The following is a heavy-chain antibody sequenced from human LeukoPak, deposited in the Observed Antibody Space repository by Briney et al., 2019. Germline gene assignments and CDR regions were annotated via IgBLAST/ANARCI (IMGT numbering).Heavy chain of an antibody. Sequence: GGSLRLSCAASRFTFSSYSMNWVRQAPGKGLEWVSSISSSGSYIYYADSVKGRFTISRDNAKNSLYLQMNSLRAEDTAVYYCARDRPYYDFWSGYKDAFDIWGQGTMVTVSS. CDR3: ARDRPYYDFWSGYKDAFDI. J-gene: IGHJ3*02. V-gene: IGHV3-21*01. D-gene: IGHD3-3*01. CDR1: RFTFSSYS. CDR2: ISSSGSYI.